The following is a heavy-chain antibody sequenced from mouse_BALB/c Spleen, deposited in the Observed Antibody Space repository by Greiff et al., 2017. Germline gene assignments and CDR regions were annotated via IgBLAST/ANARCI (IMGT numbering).Heavy chain of an antibody. V-gene: IGHV14-3*02. J-gene: IGHJ4*01. CDR3: ARGGYGNYFYAMDY. CDR1: GFNIKDTY. Sequence: VQLQQSGAELVKPGASVKLSCTASGFNIKDTYMHWVKQRPEQGLEWIARIDPANGNTKYDPKFQGKATITADTSSNTAYLQLSSLTSEDTAVYYCARGGYGNYFYAMDYWGQGTSGTVSS. D-gene: IGHD2-10*02. CDR2: IDPANGNT.